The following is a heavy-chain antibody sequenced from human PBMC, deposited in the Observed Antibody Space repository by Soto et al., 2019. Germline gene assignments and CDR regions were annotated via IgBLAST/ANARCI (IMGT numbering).Heavy chain of an antibody. CDR1: GFTLSSYA. J-gene: IGHJ6*02. CDR3: AKGLAARPDYYYGMDV. Sequence: VQLLESGGGSVQPGGSLRLSCAASGFTLSSYAMSWVRQAPGKGLEWVSAISGSGVSTYYADPVKGRFAISRDNAKNTLYLQMNSLRAEDTAVYYCAKGLAARPDYYYGMDVWGQGTTVTVSS. V-gene: IGHV3-23*01. D-gene: IGHD6-6*01. CDR2: ISGSGVST.